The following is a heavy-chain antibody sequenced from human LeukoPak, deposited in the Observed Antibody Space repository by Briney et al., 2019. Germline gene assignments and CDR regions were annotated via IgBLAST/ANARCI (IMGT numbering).Heavy chain of an antibody. Sequence: GGSLRLSCAASGFTFSSYWMSWVRQAPGKGLERVANIKQDGSEKYYVDSVKGRFTISRDNAKNSLYLQMNSLRAEDTAVYYCARDALSVTSFFDYWGQGTLVTVSS. D-gene: IGHD4-17*01. CDR3: ARDALSVTSFFDY. CDR1: GFTFSSYW. CDR2: IKQDGSEK. J-gene: IGHJ4*02. V-gene: IGHV3-7*01.